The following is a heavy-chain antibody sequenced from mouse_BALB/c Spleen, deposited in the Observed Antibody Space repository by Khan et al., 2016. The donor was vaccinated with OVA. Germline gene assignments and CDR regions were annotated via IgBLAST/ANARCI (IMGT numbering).Heavy chain of an antibody. V-gene: IGHV5-6*01. D-gene: IGHD2-12*01. CDR3: TRLAYYYYSEGFAY. CDR2: VSTGGSYT. CDR1: GFTFSTYG. J-gene: IGHJ3*01. Sequence: EVQLLETGGDLVKPGGSLKLSCAASGFTFSTYGMSWVRQAPDKRLEWVATVSTGGSYTYYPDSVKGRFTISRDNATNTLYLQMSGLRSEDTAMFYCTRLAYYYYSEGFAYWGQGTLVTVSA.